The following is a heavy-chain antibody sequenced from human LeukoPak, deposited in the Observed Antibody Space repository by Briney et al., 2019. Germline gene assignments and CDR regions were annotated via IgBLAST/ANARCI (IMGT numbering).Heavy chain of an antibody. J-gene: IGHJ5*02. CDR1: GFTLGNYW. D-gene: IGHD2-15*01. Sequence: EGSLRLSCAASGFTLGNYWMHWVRQAPGKGLVWVSRGEGDGRTSTYADSVKGRFTISRDNAKNTLYLQMNSLRAEDTAVYYCARRGTTYCTVDSCHPNWFDPSGQGTLVTVSS. CDR3: ARRGTTYCTVDSCHPNWFDP. CDR2: GEGDGRTS. V-gene: IGHV3-74*03.